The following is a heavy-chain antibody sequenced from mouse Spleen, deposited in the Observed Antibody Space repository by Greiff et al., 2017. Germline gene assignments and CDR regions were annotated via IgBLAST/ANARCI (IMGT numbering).Heavy chain of an antibody. Sequence: QVQLKESGAELVRPGASVTLSCKASGYTFTDYEMHWVKQTPVHGLEWIGAIDPETGGTAYNQKFKGKAILTADKSSSTAYMELRSLTSEDSAVYYCTREEGYYYGSSLAWFAYWGQGTLVTVSA. V-gene: IGHV1-15*01. J-gene: IGHJ3*01. CDR1: GYTFTDYE. CDR2: IDPETGGT. CDR3: TREEGYYYGSSLAWFAY. D-gene: IGHD1-1*01.